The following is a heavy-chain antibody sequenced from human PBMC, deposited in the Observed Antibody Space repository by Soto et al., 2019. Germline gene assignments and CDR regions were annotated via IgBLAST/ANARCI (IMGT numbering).Heavy chain of an antibody. D-gene: IGHD4-17*01. J-gene: IGHJ4*02. CDR1: GFTFSGSA. CDR2: IRSKANSYST. V-gene: IGHV3-73*01. Sequence: GGSLRLSCAASGFTFSGSAMHWVRQASGKGLEWVGRIRSKANSYSTAYAASVKGRFTISRDDSKITAYLQMNSLKTEDTAVYYCTSTYGDSPFDYWGQGTLVTVAA. CDR3: TSTYGDSPFDY.